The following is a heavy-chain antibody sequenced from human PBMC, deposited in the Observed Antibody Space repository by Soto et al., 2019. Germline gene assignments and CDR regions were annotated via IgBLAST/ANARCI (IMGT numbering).Heavy chain of an antibody. J-gene: IGHJ6*02. CDR2: IVVGSGNT. Sequence: SVKVSCTSSGFTFNISAVHCVRQARGQRLEWIGWIVVGSGNTNYAQKFQERVTITRDMSTSTAYMELSSLRSEDTAVYYCAADGLLWFGEPFYVMDFWGQGTTVTVSS. D-gene: IGHD3-10*01. CDR3: AADGLLWFGEPFYVMDF. V-gene: IGHV1-58*01. CDR1: GFTFNISA.